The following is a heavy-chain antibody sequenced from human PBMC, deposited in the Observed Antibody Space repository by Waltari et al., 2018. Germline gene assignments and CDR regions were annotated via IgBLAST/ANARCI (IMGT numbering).Heavy chain of an antibody. CDR3: ARDHKVYSAFDI. J-gene: IGHJ3*02. V-gene: IGHV3-23*01. D-gene: IGHD2-21*01. Sequence: LSCAASGFSFSTYVMNWVRQAPGKGLEWVSSISGSGGTHYADSVKGRFTVSRDNSKNTLYLQMNSLGDEDTAVYYCARDHKVYSAFDIWGQGTMVTVSS. CDR1: GFSFSTYV. CDR2: ISGSGGT.